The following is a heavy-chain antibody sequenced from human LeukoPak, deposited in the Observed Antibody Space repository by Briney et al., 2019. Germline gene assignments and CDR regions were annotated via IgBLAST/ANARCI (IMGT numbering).Heavy chain of an antibody. CDR2: ISYVGSDK. V-gene: IGHV3-30-3*01. CDR3: ASDYGDFDLH. CDR1: GFTFSSFA. Sequence: GGSLRLSCAASGFTFSSFAMHWVRQAPGKGLEWVAVISYVGSDKDYADSVKGRFTISRDNSKNTLYLQMNSLRAEDTAVYYCASDYGDFDLHWGQGALVTVSS. J-gene: IGHJ4*02. D-gene: IGHD4-17*01.